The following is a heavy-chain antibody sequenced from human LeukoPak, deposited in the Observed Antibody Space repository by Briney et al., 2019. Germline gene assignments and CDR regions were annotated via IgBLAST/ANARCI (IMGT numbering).Heavy chain of an antibody. Sequence: AGGSLRLSCAASGFTFTTYWMSWVRQAPGKGLEWVSAISGSGGSTYYADSVKGRFTISRDNSKNTLYLQMNSLRAEDTAVYYCAKDQRGWYFDYWGQGTLVTASS. CDR1: GFTFTTYW. V-gene: IGHV3-23*01. CDR2: ISGSGGST. D-gene: IGHD6-19*01. J-gene: IGHJ4*02. CDR3: AKDQRGWYFDY.